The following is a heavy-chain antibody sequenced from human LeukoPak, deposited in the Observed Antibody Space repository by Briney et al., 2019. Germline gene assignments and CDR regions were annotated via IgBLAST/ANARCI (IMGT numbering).Heavy chain of an antibody. CDR1: GGTFSSYA. CDR2: IIPIFGTA. CDR3: ASCSSTTTARSYYYYGMDV. J-gene: IGHJ6*02. Sequence: SVKVSCKASGGTFSSYAISWVRQAPGRGLEWMGGIIPIFGTANYAQKFQGRVTITADESTSTAYMELSSLRSEDTAVYYCASCSSTTTARSYYYYGMDVWGQGTTVTVSS. V-gene: IGHV1-69*13. D-gene: IGHD2-2*01.